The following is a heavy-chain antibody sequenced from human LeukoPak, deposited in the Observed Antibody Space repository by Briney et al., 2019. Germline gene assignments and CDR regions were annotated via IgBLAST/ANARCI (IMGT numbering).Heavy chain of an antibody. Sequence: PGGSLRLSCAASGFTFSGYAMGWVRQAPGKGPEWVSAISASGGTTHYADSVKGRCTLSRDNSRNTLHLQLHSLRAEDTAIYYCAKGWLAPGPTYDDWGQGTLVTVSS. CDR3: AKGWLAPGPTYDD. CDR2: ISASGGTT. V-gene: IGHV3-23*01. J-gene: IGHJ4*02. D-gene: IGHD5-12*01. CDR1: GFTFSGYA.